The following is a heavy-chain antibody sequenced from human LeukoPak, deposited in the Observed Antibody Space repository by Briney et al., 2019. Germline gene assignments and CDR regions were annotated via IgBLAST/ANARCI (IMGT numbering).Heavy chain of an antibody. CDR3: ARQTGSGLFILP. Sequence: PSETLSLTCTVSGVSISSSNSYWGWIRQPPGKGPEWIGSIYYSGNTYYNASLKSQVSISIDTSKNQFSLRLTSVTAADTAVYCCARQTGSGLFILPGGQGTLVTVSS. V-gene: IGHV4-39*01. CDR2: IYYSGNT. D-gene: IGHD3/OR15-3a*01. CDR1: GVSISSSNSY. J-gene: IGHJ4*02.